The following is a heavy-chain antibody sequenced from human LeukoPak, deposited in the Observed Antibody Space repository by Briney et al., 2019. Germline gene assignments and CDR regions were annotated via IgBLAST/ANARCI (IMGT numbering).Heavy chain of an antibody. V-gene: IGHV4-59*01. J-gene: IGHJ6*03. Sequence: SETLSLTCTMSAGSFPNYWSWVRQPPGKGLEWIAYIYDSGNTIYNASLESRVTASIDRSRKQISLQMSFVTAADTAAYYCATVGVVVPTSMNYYYMHIWGKGTTVTVSS. CDR2: IYDSGNT. CDR1: AGSFPNY. D-gene: IGHD2-21*01. CDR3: ATVGVVVPTSMNYYYMHI.